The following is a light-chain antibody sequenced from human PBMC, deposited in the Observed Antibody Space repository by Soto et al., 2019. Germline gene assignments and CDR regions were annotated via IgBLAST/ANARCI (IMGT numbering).Light chain of an antibody. V-gene: IGKV1-5*03. Sequence: DIQMTQSPSTLSASVGDRVTITCRASQSISSWLAWYQQKPGKAPKLLIYKASSLETGVPSRFSGSGSGTEITLTISSLQPDDFATYHCQQHNTYPPFTFGQGTKVEIK. CDR1: QSISSW. CDR3: QQHNTYPPFT. J-gene: IGKJ1*01. CDR2: KAS.